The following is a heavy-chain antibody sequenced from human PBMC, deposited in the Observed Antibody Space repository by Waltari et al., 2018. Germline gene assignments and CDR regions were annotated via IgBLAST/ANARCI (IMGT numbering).Heavy chain of an antibody. D-gene: IGHD2-8*01. J-gene: IGHJ4*02. CDR1: GFSLRSRKMG. CDR3: VQTDGRCGELYDFDY. V-gene: IGHV2-5*05. CDR2: IYWDDDA. Sequence: QITLKESGPTLVKPTQTLTLTCSFSGFSLRSRKMGVGWVRQPPGKALEWLAIIYWDDDARYAPSLTSRLTITKDTSKNQVVLSMTNMDPVDTGTYYCVQTDGRCGELYDFDYWGQGTLITVSS.